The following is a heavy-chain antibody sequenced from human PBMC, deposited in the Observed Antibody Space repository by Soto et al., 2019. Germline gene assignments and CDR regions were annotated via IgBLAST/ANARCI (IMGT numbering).Heavy chain of an antibody. CDR1: GYTFTDYY. D-gene: IGHD6-13*01. Sequence: ASVKVSCKTSGYTFTDYYMHWVRHAPGQGLEWMGWINPNSGGPISAQKFQGRVTMTRDTSISTAYLELSRLRSDDTALYGSSSSPIDHWGQGTLVTVSS. J-gene: IGHJ1*01. V-gene: IGHV1-2*02. CDR3: SSSPIDH. CDR2: INPNSGGP.